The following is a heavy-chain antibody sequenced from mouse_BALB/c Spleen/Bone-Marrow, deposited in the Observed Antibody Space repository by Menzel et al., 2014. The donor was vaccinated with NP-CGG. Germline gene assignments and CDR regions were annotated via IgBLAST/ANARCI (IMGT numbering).Heavy chain of an antibody. Sequence: VQLQQSGAELVRPGTSVKVSCKASGHAFTNYLIEWVKQRPGQGLEWIGVINPGSGGTNYNEKFKGKATLTADKSSSTAYMQLSSLTSDDSAVYFCARGDYAMDYWGQGTSVTVSS. V-gene: IGHV1-54*01. J-gene: IGHJ4*01. CDR2: INPGSGGT. CDR1: GHAFTNYL. CDR3: ARGDYAMDY.